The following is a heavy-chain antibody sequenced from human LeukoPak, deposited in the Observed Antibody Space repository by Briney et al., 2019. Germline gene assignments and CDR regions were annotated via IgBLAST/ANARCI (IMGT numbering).Heavy chain of an antibody. CDR1: GGSFSSYF. J-gene: IGHJ4*02. CDR2: IHTTGRT. V-gene: IGHV4-4*07. CDR3: ARVARIVGATDFYFDY. Sequence: SETLSLTCTVSGGSFSSYFWSWIRQPAGKGLEWIGRIHTTGRTDYNPSLKSRVTMSIDTSENQFSLKLSSVTAADTAIYYCARVARIVGATDFYFDYWGQGALVTVSS. D-gene: IGHD1-26*01.